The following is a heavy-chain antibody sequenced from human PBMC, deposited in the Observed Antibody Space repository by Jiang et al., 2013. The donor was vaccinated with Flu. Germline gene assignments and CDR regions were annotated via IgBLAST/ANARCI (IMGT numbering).Heavy chain of an antibody. Sequence: VKVSCKASGYTFTSYAMHWVRQAPGQRLEWMGWINAGNGNTKYSQKFQGRVTITRDTSASTAYMELSSLRSEDTAVYYCVRAECSGGSCYSGFDYWGQGTLVTVSS. V-gene: IGHV1-3*01. J-gene: IGHJ4*02. CDR2: INAGNGNT. D-gene: IGHD2-15*01. CDR3: VRAECSGGSCYSGFDY. CDR1: GYTFTSYA.